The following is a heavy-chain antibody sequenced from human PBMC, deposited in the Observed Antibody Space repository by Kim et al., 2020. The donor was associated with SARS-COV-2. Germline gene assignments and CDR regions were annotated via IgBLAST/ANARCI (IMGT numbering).Heavy chain of an antibody. CDR3: AKDLYSSGWHYYGMDV. Sequence: GGSLRLSCAASGFTFDDYTMHWVRQAPGKGLEWVSLISWDGGSTYYADSVKGRFTISRDNSKNSLYLQMNSLRTEDTALYYCAKDLYSSGWHYYGMDVWGQGTTGTVSS. CDR1: GFTFDDYT. V-gene: IGHV3-43*01. D-gene: IGHD6-19*01. J-gene: IGHJ6*02. CDR2: ISWDGGST.